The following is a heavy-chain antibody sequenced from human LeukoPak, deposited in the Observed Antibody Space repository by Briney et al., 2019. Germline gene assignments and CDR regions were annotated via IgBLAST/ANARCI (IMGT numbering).Heavy chain of an antibody. CDR1: GFTFDVYA. CDR3: AKNIATGNRLYYFDY. Sequence: PGGSLRLFCAASGFTFDVYAMHWVRQAPGKGLEWVSGISWNSGSIGYADSVKGRFTISRDNAKNSLYLQMNSLRAEDTALYYCAKNIATGNRLYYFDYWGQGTLVTVSP. V-gene: IGHV3-9*01. J-gene: IGHJ4*02. CDR2: ISWNSGSI. D-gene: IGHD1-14*01.